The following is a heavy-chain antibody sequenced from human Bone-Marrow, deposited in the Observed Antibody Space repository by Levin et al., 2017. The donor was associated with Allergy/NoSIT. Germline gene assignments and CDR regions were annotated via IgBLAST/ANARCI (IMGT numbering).Heavy chain of an antibody. CDR3: ARDGRPYCSSSSCYRVTWFDP. Sequence: GESLKISCAASGYSFTNYGVNWLRQAPGQGLEWMGWISTFSGDRKFAQAFQGRVTMTTDTSTGTAYMELRSLRSDDTAVYYCARDGRPYCSSSSCYRVTWFDPWGQGTLVSVSS. J-gene: IGHJ5*02. D-gene: IGHD2-2*01. CDR1: GYSFTNYG. V-gene: IGHV1-18*01. CDR2: ISTFSGDR.